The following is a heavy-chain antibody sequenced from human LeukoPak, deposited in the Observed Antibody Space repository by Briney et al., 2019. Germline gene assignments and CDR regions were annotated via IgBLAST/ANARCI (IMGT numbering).Heavy chain of an antibody. J-gene: IGHJ4*02. Sequence: GESLKISCKGSGYSFTNYWIGWVRQMPGKGLEWMGIIYPGNSDTRYSPSFQGQVSFSADKSISTAYLQWSSLQASDTAMYYCARHKSDETATYFFDYWGQGTPVTVSS. D-gene: IGHD1-1*01. CDR1: GYSFTNYW. CDR3: ARHKSDETATYFFDY. CDR2: IYPGNSDT. V-gene: IGHV5-51*01.